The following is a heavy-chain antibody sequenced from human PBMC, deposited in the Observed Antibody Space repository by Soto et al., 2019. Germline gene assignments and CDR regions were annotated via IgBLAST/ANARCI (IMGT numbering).Heavy chain of an antibody. D-gene: IGHD4-17*01. J-gene: IGHJ2*01. Sequence: GGSLRLSCAASGFTFRSYAMSWVRQAPRAVLECVSAISGSGGRPKEADPVKGRFTISRDNSKNTLYIQMNSLRVEHTAVYYCAKDRSTVTTSYFALWRRRTLVTVYS. CDR2: ISGSGGRP. CDR3: AKDRSTVTTSYFAL. CDR1: GFTFRSYA. V-gene: IGHV3-23*01.